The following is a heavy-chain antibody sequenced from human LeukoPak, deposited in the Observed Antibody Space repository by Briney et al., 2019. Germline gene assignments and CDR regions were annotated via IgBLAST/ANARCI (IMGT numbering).Heavy chain of an antibody. CDR3: ARVPPYSSSWYAARPSDY. CDR2: HSGSP. Sequence: HSGSPNYNPSLKSRVTISVDTSKNQFSLKLSSVTAADTAVYYCARVPPYSSSWYAARPSDYWGQGTLVTVSS. D-gene: IGHD6-13*01. J-gene: IGHJ4*02. V-gene: IGHV4-34*01.